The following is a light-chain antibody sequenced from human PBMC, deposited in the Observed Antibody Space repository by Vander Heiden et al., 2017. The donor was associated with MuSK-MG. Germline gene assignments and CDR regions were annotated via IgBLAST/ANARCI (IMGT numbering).Light chain of an antibody. CDR2: AAS. CDR1: QTISTY. V-gene: IGKV1-39*01. CDR3: QQTDSTPPWT. J-gene: IGKJ1*01. Sequence: DIQMTQSPSSLSASVGDRVTITCRASQTISTYLNWYQQKPGKAPKLLIYAASSLQSGVPSRFSGSRYGTDFTLTISSRQPEDSATYYCQQTDSTPPWTFGQGTKVEI.